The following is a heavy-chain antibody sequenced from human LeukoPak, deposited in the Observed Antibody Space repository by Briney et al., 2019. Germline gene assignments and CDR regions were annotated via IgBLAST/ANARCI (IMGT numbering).Heavy chain of an antibody. V-gene: IGHV1-24*01. D-gene: IGHD2-15*01. CDR1: GYTLTELS. CDR3: ATLSCSGGSCYEDWFDP. CDR2: FDPEDGET. Sequence: GASVKVSCKGSGYTLTELSMHWVRQAPGKGLGWMGGFDPEDGETIYAQKFTGRHTMTEDTSTDTAYMELSSLRSEDTAVYYCATLSCSGGSCYEDWFDPWGQGTLVTVSS. J-gene: IGHJ5*02.